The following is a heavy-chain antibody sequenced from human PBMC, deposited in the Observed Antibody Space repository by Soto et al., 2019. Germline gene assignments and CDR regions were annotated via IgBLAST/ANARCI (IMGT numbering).Heavy chain of an antibody. Sequence: EVQLLESGGGLVQPGGSLRLSCAASGFTFSSYAMSWVRQAPGKGLEWVSAISGSGGSTYYADSVKGRFTISRDNSKNTLYLQMNSLRAEDTAVYYCAKDGVRSIAAAPAWFDPWGQGTLVTVSS. D-gene: IGHD6-13*01. J-gene: IGHJ5*02. CDR2: ISGSGGST. CDR1: GFTFSSYA. CDR3: AKDGVRSIAAAPAWFDP. V-gene: IGHV3-23*01.